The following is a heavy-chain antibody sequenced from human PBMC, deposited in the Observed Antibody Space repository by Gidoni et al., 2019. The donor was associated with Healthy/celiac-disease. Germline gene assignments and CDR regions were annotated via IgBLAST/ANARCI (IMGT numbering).Heavy chain of an antibody. CDR2: IKQDGSEK. V-gene: IGHV3-7*01. CDR1: GFTFSSYW. Sequence: EVQLVESGGGLVQPGGSLRLSCAASGFTFSSYWMSWVRQAPGKGLEWVANIKQDGSEKYYVDSVKGRFTISRDNAKNSLYLQMNSLRAEDTAVYYCARMIGGVLEWTTSYYYGMDVWGQGTTVTVSS. J-gene: IGHJ6*02. D-gene: IGHD3-3*01. CDR3: ARMIGGVLEWTTSYYYGMDV.